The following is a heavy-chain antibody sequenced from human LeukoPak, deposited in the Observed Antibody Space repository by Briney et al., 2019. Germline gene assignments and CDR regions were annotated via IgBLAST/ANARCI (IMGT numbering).Heavy chain of an antibody. Sequence: GGSLRLSCAASGFTFSSYSMNWVRQAPGKGLEGVSSISSSSSYIYYADSVKGRFTISRDNAKNSLYLQMNSLRAKDTAVYYCARDRCSGGSCYLNYGMEVWGQGTTVTVSS. V-gene: IGHV3-21*01. CDR2: ISSSSSYI. J-gene: IGHJ6*02. CDR3: ARDRCSGGSCYLNYGMEV. D-gene: IGHD2-15*01. CDR1: GFTFSSYS.